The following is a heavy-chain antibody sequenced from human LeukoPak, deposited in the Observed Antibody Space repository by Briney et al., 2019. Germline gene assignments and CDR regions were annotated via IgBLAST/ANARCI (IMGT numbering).Heavy chain of an antibody. J-gene: IGHJ4*02. CDR2: INTNTGNP. Sequence: ASVKVSCKASGYTFTSYAMNWVRQAPGQGLEWMGWINTNTGNPTYAQGFPGRVVFSLDTSVSTAYLQISSLKAEDTAVYYCARATQKYYYDSSGYYPFDYWGQGTLVTVSS. V-gene: IGHV7-4-1*02. CDR3: ARATQKYYYDSSGYYPFDY. CDR1: GYTFTSYA. D-gene: IGHD3-22*01.